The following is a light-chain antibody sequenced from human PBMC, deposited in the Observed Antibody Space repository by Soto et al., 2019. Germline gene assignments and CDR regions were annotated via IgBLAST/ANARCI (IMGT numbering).Light chain of an antibody. CDR1: QSISSW. Sequence: DIQMTQSPSTLSASVGDRVTITCRASQSISSWLAWYQQKPGEAPKLLIYDASALPRGVPSRFSGSGSGTKFTLTIASLQPDDFAVYYCQQYHNWLPITFGQGTRLEIK. V-gene: IGKV1-5*01. CDR2: DAS. CDR3: QQYHNWLPIT. J-gene: IGKJ5*01.